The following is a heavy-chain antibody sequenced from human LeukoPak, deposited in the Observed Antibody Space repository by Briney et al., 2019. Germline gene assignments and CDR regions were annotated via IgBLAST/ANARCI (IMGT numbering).Heavy chain of an antibody. Sequence: GGSLRLSCAASGFSFSIYAMSWVRQAPGKGLEWVSVIIASGDTYTTDYVKGRFTISRDNSKSTLYLQMNSLRAEDTAVYYCTTEMSAASRSVATAQFDHWGQGTLVTVSS. CDR2: IIASGDT. V-gene: IGHV3-23*01. CDR3: TTEMSAASRSVATAQFDH. CDR1: GFSFSIYA. D-gene: IGHD2-2*01. J-gene: IGHJ4*02.